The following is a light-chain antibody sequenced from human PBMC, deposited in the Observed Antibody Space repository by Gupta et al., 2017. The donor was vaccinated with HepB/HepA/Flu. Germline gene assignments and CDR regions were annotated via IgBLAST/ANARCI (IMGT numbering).Light chain of an antibody. Sequence: EIVLTQSPGTLSLSPGERATLSCRASQSVSSTYLAWYQQKPGQAPRLLIYGASNRDTGIPDRFSGSVSGTEFILTISRLEPEDSAVYYCQQYDGSPLTFGGGTKVEIK. CDR2: GAS. CDR3: QQYDGSPLT. CDR1: QSVSSTY. V-gene: IGKV3-20*01. J-gene: IGKJ4*01.